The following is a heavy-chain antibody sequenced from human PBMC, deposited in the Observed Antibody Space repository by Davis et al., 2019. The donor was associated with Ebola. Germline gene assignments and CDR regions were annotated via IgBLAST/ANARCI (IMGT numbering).Heavy chain of an antibody. CDR1: GGTFSSFA. V-gene: IGHV1-69*13. J-gene: IGHJ6*04. CDR2: IIPIFGTA. Sequence: SVKVSCKASGGTFSSFAISWVRQAPGQGLEWMGGIIPIFGTANYAQKFQGRVTITADESTSTAYMELSSLRSEDTAVYYCAREYRLQGVSSGMDVWGKGTTVTVSS. D-gene: IGHD3-3*01. CDR3: AREYRLQGVSSGMDV.